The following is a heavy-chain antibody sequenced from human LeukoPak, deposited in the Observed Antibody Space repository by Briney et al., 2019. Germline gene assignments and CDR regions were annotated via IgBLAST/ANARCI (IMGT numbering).Heavy chain of an antibody. D-gene: IGHD2-15*01. J-gene: IGHJ4*02. Sequence: GGSLRLSCAASGFTFSSYAMSWVRQAPGKGLEWVSAISGSGGSTYYADSVKGRFTISRDNAKNTLYLQMNSLRAEDTAVYYCAKPYCNGGSCYFDYWGQGTLVTVSS. CDR3: AKPYCNGGSCYFDY. V-gene: IGHV3-23*01. CDR1: GFTFSSYA. CDR2: ISGSGGST.